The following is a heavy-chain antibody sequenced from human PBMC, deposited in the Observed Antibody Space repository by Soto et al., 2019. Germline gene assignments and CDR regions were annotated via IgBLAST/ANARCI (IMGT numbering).Heavy chain of an antibody. D-gene: IGHD3-10*01. CDR2: IYYSGST. J-gene: IGHJ6*02. CDR3: AREHYPLRGYYYGMDV. Sequence: SETLSLTCTVSGGSISSGGYYWIWSRQHPGKGLEWIGYIYYSGSTYYNPSLKSRVTISVDTSKNQFFLKLSSVTAADTAVYYCAREHYPLRGYYYGMDVWGQGTTVTVSS. V-gene: IGHV4-31*03. CDR1: GGSISSGGYY.